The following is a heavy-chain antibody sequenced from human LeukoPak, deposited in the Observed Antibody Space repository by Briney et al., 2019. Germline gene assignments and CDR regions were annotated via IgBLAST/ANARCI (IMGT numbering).Heavy chain of an antibody. J-gene: IGHJ4*02. D-gene: IGHD5-12*01. CDR1: GGSISSYY. CDR2: IYYSGST. CDR3: ARPMGSYDGGFDY. Sequence: SETLSLTCTVSGGSISSYYWSWIRQPPGKGLEWIGYIYYSGSTNYNPSLKSRVTISVDTSKNQFSLKLSSVTAADTAVYYCARPMGSYDGGFDYWGQGTLVTVSS. V-gene: IGHV4-59*01.